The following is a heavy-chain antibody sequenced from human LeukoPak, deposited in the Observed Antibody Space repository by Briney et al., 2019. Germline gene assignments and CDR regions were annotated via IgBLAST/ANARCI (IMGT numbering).Heavy chain of an antibody. CDR2: IYSGGST. Sequence: GGSLRLSCAASGFTVSSNYMSWVRQAPGKGLEWVSVIYSGGSTYYADSVKGRFTISRDNSKNTLYLQMNSLRAEDTVVYYCARDILATKDAFDIWGQGTMVTVSS. V-gene: IGHV3-66*01. J-gene: IGHJ3*02. CDR3: ARDILATKDAFDI. CDR1: GFTVSSNY. D-gene: IGHD3-3*01.